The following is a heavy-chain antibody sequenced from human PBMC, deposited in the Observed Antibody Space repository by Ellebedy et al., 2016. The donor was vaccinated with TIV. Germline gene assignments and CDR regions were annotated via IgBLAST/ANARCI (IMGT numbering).Heavy chain of an antibody. V-gene: IGHV3-66*01. CDR2: ISSGGGT. D-gene: IGHD5-18*01. CDR3: ARIQLWISRAFDY. Sequence: GGSLRLSCAASGLTVTSNYMTWVRQAPGKGLEWVSVISSGGGTSYTDSVKGRFTISRDTSKNTLFLQMNSLRAEDTAVYYCARIQLWISRAFDYWGQGALVTVSS. CDR1: GLTVTSNY. J-gene: IGHJ4*02.